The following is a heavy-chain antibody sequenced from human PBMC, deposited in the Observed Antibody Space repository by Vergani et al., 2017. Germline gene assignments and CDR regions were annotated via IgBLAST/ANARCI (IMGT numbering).Heavy chain of an antibody. CDR2: IQLDGSNQ. CDR1: GFTLSNYD. D-gene: IGHD3-16*01. Sequence: QVQLVESGGGVVQRGGSLRLPCATSGFTLSNYDTQWIRQGPGKGLEFVAFIQLDGSNQYYADPVKGRFTLSRDFSKNTLYLQMNSLRTDDTATYYCAKHFRGWGIDYWGQGTQVIVSS. CDR3: AKHFRGWGIDY. J-gene: IGHJ4*02. V-gene: IGHV3-30*02.